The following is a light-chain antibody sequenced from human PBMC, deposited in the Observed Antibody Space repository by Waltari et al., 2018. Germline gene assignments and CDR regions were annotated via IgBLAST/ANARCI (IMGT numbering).Light chain of an antibody. CDR2: PAS. CDR3: QHYVRLPAT. CDR1: QSVGTT. J-gene: IGKJ1*01. Sequence: EIVLTQSPGTLSLSPGDRATLPCRASQSVGTTLAWYQQKPGQAPRPLLYPASIRATGIPDRFSGSGSGTDFSLTISRLEPEDFAVYYCQHYVRLPATFGQGTKVEIK. V-gene: IGKV3-20*01.